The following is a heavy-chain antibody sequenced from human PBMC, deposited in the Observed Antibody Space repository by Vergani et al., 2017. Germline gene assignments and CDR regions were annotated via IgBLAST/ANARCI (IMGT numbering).Heavy chain of an antibody. V-gene: IGHV4-59*01. Sequence: QVQLQESGPGLVKPSETLSITCTVPGGSISSYYWRRIPPRPGKGLEWIGSFYYSGSANYHPPLKSRVTLSVDTSKNQFSLKLSSVTAADTAVYYCAREGKLGGSYYYYGMDVWGQGTTVTVSS. J-gene: IGHJ6*02. CDR2: FYYSGSA. D-gene: IGHD3-10*01. CDR3: AREGKLGGSYYYYGMDV. CDR1: GGSISSYY.